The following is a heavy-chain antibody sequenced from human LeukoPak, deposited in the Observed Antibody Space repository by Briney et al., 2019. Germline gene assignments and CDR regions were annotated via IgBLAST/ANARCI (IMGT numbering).Heavy chain of an antibody. CDR3: ARDRGHDYYDSSEGPAFDI. D-gene: IGHD3-22*01. Sequence: ASVKLSCKASGYTFTGYCMHWVRQAPGQGLEWMGWINPNSGGTNYAQKFQGRVTMTRDTSISTAYMELSRLRSDDTAVYYCARDRGHDYYDSSEGPAFDIWGQGTMVTVSS. V-gene: IGHV1-2*02. J-gene: IGHJ3*02. CDR2: INPNSGGT. CDR1: GYTFTGYC.